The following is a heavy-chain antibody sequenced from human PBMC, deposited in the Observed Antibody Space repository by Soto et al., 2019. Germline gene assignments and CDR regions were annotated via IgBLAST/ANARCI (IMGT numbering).Heavy chain of an antibody. V-gene: IGHV4-59*01. CDR3: ASSIAGAKGVVWFDP. CDR2: IYYSGST. D-gene: IGHD1-26*01. J-gene: IGHJ5*02. Sequence: PSQTLSLTCTVSGGSISSYYWSWIRQPPGKGLEWIGYIYYSGSTNYNPSLKSRVTISVDTSKNQFSLKLSSVTAADTAVYYCASSIAGAKGVVWFDPWGQGTLVTASS. CDR1: GGSISSYY.